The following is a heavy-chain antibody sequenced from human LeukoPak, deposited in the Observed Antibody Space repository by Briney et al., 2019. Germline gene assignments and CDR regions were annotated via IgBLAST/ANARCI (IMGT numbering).Heavy chain of an antibody. CDR1: GYTFTSYD. CDR2: MNPNSGNT. Sequence: ASVKVSCKASGYTFTSYDINWVRQATGQGLEWLGWMNPNSGNTGYAQKFQGRVTITRNTSISTAYMELSSLTSDDTAVYYCARGRDWLRWFDPWGQGTLVTVPS. V-gene: IGHV1-8*03. J-gene: IGHJ5*02. CDR3: ARGRDWLRWFDP. D-gene: IGHD3/OR15-3a*01.